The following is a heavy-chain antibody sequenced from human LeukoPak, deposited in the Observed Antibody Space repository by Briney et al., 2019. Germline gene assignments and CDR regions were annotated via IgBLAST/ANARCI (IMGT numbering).Heavy chain of an antibody. J-gene: IGHJ4*02. D-gene: IGHD3-9*01. CDR1: GITFSSYA. Sequence: PGGSLRLSCVVSGITFSSYAISWVRQAPGKGLEWVSIISASGHISNYAESVKGRFTISRDNSKNTLYLQMNSLRVEDTAIYYCAMEGFDIWGQGTLVTVSS. CDR3: AMEGFDI. CDR2: ISASGHIS. V-gene: IGHV3-23*01.